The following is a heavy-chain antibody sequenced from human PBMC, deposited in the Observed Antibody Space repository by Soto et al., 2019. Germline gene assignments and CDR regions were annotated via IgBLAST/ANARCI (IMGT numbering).Heavy chain of an antibody. D-gene: IGHD3-3*01. J-gene: IGHJ4*02. V-gene: IGHV3-23*01. Sequence: EVQLLESGGGLVQPGGSLRLSCAASGFTFSSYAMSWVRQAPGKGLEWVSAISGSGGSTYYADSVKGRFTISRDNSKNTLYLQMNSLRAEDTAVYYCAKGGNTIFGVVSLFDYWGQGTLVTVSS. CDR2: ISGSGGST. CDR1: GFTFSSYA. CDR3: AKGGNTIFGVVSLFDY.